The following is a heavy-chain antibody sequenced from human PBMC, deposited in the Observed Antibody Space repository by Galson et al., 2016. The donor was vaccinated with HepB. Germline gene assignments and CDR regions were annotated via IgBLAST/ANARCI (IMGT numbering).Heavy chain of an antibody. CDR3: ARDPLSSGYMTYYFDY. D-gene: IGHD3-22*01. Sequence: SLRLSCAASGFTFRSHGMHWVRQAPGKGLEWVAFISYNGSHTYYADSVTARFTVSRDNSKNTLSLQMTSLRAEDTAVYYYARDPLSSGYMTYYFDYWGQGTLGTVSS. CDR1: GFTFRSHG. V-gene: IGHV3-30*03. CDR2: ISYNGSHT. J-gene: IGHJ4*02.